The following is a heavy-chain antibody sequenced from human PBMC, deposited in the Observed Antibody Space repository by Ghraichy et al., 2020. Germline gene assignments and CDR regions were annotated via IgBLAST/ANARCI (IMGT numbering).Heavy chain of an antibody. CDR2: IGGNAATT. Sequence: GESLNISCAASGFTFSSYAMSWVRQAPGKGLEWVSTIGGNAATTYYADSVKGRFIISRDNSKNVLFLQMNSLRTDDTAVYFCAKDMDYGDRQASSGGQGTLVTVSS. CDR1: GFTFSSYA. D-gene: IGHD4-17*01. CDR3: AKDMDYGDRQASS. J-gene: IGHJ4*02. V-gene: IGHV3-23*01.